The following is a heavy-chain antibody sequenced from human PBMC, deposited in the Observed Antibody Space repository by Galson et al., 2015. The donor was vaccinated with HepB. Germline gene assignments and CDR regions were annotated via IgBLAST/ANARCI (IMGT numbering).Heavy chain of an antibody. J-gene: IGHJ4*02. CDR1: GFTFSSYG. V-gene: IGHV3-30*18. CDR2: ISYDGSNK. D-gene: IGHD1-1*01. Sequence: SLRLSCAASGFTFSSYGMHWVRQAPGKGLEWVAVISYDGSNKYYADSVKGRFTISRDNPKNTLYLQMNSLRAEDTAVYYCANWKVLDYWGQGTLVTVSS. CDR3: ANWKVLDY.